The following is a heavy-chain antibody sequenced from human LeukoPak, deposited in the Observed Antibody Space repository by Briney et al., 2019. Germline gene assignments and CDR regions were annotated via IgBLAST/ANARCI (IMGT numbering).Heavy chain of an antibody. Sequence: GGSLRLSCAASGFTFSSYGMSWVRQAPGKGLEWVSAMSGSGGRTYYADSVKGRFTISRDNSKNTLYLQMNSLRAEDTAVYYCAKVPPLQDYYDSSGYYVYYFDYWGQGTQVTVSS. CDR2: MSGSGGRT. J-gene: IGHJ4*02. CDR3: AKVPPLQDYYDSSGYYVYYFDY. V-gene: IGHV3-23*01. CDR1: GFTFSSYG. D-gene: IGHD3-22*01.